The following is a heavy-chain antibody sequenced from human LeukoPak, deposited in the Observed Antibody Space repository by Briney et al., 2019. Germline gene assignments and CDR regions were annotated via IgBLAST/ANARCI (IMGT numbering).Heavy chain of an antibody. Sequence: SETLSLTCTVSGGSISSSSYYWGWIRQPPGKGLEWIGSIYYSGSTYYNPSLKSRVTISVDTSKNQFSLKLSPVTAADTAVYYCARSLTIGYSDYWGQGTLVTVSS. J-gene: IGHJ4*02. V-gene: IGHV4-39*07. CDR3: ARSLTIGYSDY. CDR2: IYYSGST. CDR1: GGSISSSSYY. D-gene: IGHD4-11*01.